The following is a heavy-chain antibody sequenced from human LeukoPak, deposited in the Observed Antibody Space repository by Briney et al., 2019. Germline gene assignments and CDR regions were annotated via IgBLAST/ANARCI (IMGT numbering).Heavy chain of an antibody. CDR3: ARFRGGAAAGIFGY. J-gene: IGHJ4*02. V-gene: IGHV4-59*12. Sequence: TSETLSLTCTVSGGSISSYYWSWIRQPPGKGLEWIGYIYYSGSTNYNPSLKSRVTISVDTSKNQFSLKLSSVTAADTAVYYCARFRGGAAAGIFGYWGQGTLVTVSS. D-gene: IGHD6-13*01. CDR1: GGSISSYY. CDR2: IYYSGST.